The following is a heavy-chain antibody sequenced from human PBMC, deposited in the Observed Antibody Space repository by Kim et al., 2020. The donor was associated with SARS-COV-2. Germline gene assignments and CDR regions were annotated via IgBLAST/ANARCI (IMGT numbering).Heavy chain of an antibody. J-gene: IGHJ6*02. CDR2: IRSKAYGGTT. CDR3: TRDERITGTTWYCYGMDV. Sequence: GGSLRLSCTASGFTFGDYAMSWVRQAPGKGLEWVGFIRSKAYGGTTEYAASVKGRFTISRDDSKSIAYLQMNSLKTEDTAVYYCTRDERITGTTWYCYGMDVWGQGTTVTVSS. CDR1: GFTFGDYA. V-gene: IGHV3-49*04. D-gene: IGHD1-7*01.